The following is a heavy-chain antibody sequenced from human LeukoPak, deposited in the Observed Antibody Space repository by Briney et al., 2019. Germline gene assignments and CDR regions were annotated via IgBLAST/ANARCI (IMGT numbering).Heavy chain of an antibody. CDR1: GFTFSSYW. Sequence: GGSQRLSCTASGFTFSSYWMSWVRQAPGKGLEWVANIKQNGSEKYYVDSVKGRFTISRDNAKNSLYLQMNSLRAEDTAVYYCARGAGGYYYDSSGYYYWGQGTLVTVSS. V-gene: IGHV3-7*01. D-gene: IGHD3-22*01. CDR2: IKQNGSEK. CDR3: ARGAGGYYYDSSGYYY. J-gene: IGHJ4*02.